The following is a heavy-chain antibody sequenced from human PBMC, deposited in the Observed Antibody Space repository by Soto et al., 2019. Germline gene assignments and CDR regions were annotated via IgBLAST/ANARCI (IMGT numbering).Heavy chain of an antibody. CDR1: GDSVSSDNFY. CDR2: IYYSGST. V-gene: IGHV4-61*01. J-gene: IGHJ4*02. D-gene: IGHD3-22*01. CDR3: ARRKYDSDSSGYPFDY. Sequence: PSETLSLTCTVSGDSVSSDNFYWNWIRQPPGKGLEWIGYIYYSGSTNYNPSLKSRVTISVDTSKNQFSLKLSSVTAADTAVYYCARRKYDSDSSGYPFDYWGQGTLVTRLL.